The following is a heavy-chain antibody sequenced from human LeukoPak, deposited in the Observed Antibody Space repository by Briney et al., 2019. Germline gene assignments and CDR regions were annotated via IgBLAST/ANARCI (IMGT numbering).Heavy chain of an antibody. V-gene: IGHV3-33*01. J-gene: IGHJ4*02. CDR1: GFSFDTYA. Sequence: GGSLRLSCAASGFSFDTYAMHWVRQAPGQGLEWVALIWHDGSHKFYSNSVGGQFTISRDNSKNTVYLQMNNLRPDDTAVYYCARKIFGSGSYPALWGQGTLVTVSS. CDR3: ARKIFGSGSYPAL. CDR2: IWHDGSHK. D-gene: IGHD3-10*01.